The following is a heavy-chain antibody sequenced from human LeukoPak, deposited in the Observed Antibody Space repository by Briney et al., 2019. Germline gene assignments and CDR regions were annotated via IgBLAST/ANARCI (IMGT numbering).Heavy chain of an antibody. J-gene: IGHJ4*02. D-gene: IGHD4-17*01. V-gene: IGHV4-59*01. CDR1: GGSISSYS. CDR3: ARTGSTVTMLYPFDH. CDR2: IYYSGST. Sequence: PSETLSLTCTVSGGSISSYSWSWIRQPPGKGLEWIGYIYYSGSTNYNPSLKSRVSISVDTSKNQFSLKLSSVTAADTAVYYCARTGSTVTMLYPFDHWGQGTLVTVSS.